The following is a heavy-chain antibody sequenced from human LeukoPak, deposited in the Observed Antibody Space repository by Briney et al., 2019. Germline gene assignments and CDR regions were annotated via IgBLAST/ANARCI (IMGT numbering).Heavy chain of an antibody. CDR2: ISCSGGST. Sequence: GGSLRLSCAASGVTFSSDAMSWGRQAPGEGLEWVSDISCSGGSTYFADSVKGRFTIYGHNSKKTLYVQMNSLRAEDTAVYYCAKLGRDGYKLDYFDYWRQGTLVSVCS. V-gene: IGHV3-23*01. CDR3: AKLGRDGYKLDYFDY. CDR1: GVTFSSDA. J-gene: IGHJ4*02. D-gene: IGHD5-24*01.